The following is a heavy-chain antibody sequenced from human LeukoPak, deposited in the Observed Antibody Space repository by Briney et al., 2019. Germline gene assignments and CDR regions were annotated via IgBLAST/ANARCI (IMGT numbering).Heavy chain of an antibody. CDR3: ARGMFRITGTTANWFDP. V-gene: IGHV1-2*02. CDR1: GYTFTGYY. CDR2: INPNSSGT. D-gene: IGHD1-20*01. Sequence: ASVKVSCKASGYTFTGYYMHWVRQAPGQGLEWMGWINPNSSGTNYAQKFQGRVTMTRDTSISTAYMELSRLRSDDTAVYHCARGMFRITGTTANWFDPWGQGTLVTVSS. J-gene: IGHJ5*02.